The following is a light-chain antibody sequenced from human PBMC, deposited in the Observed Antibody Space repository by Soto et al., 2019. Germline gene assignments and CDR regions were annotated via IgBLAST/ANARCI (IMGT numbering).Light chain of an antibody. CDR3: SSYTSSNTLYV. J-gene: IGLJ1*01. CDR2: DVS. CDR1: SSDVGGYNF. V-gene: IGLV2-14*03. Sequence: QSALTQPASVSGSPGQSITISCTGTSSDVGGYNFVSWYQQHPGKVPKLMIFDVSNRPSGVSNRFSGSKSGNTASLTISGLQAEDEADYYCSSYTSSNTLYVFGTGTKLTVL.